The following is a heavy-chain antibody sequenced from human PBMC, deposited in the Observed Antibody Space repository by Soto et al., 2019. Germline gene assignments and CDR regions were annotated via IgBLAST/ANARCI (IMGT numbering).Heavy chain of an antibody. Sequence: GSLRLSCAVSGFIISNNFMTWVRQAPGKGLEWVSVIYSAGGTYYADSVKGRFTISRDNSKNTLYLQMDSLRPEDTAVYYCARDPDYGDYWGYFFDSWGQGTPVTVSS. CDR1: GFIISNNF. V-gene: IGHV3-53*01. D-gene: IGHD4-17*01. CDR3: ARDPDYGDYWGYFFDS. CDR2: IYSAGGT. J-gene: IGHJ4*02.